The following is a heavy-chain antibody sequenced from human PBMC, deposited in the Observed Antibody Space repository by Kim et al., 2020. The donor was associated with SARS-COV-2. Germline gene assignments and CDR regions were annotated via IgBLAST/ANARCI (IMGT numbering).Heavy chain of an antibody. CDR3: TTFEIVALHAAIGSYQYMDV. J-gene: IGHJ6*03. D-gene: IGHD2-2*01. V-gene: IGHV3-74*01. CDR1: GFTFSNHW. Sequence: GGSLRLSCAASGFTFSNHWVHWVRQAPGKGLVWLSRIYSDGTTTSYADSVKGRFTIPRDNAKNTLYVQMNSLRAEDTAVYYCTTFEIVALHAAIGSYQYMDVWGKGTTVIVSS. CDR2: IYSDGTTT.